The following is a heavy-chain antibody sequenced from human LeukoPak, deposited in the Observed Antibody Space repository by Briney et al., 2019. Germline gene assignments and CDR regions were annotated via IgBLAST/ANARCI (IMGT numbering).Heavy chain of an antibody. Sequence: PSETLSFTSTVSGGSISSSSYYWRWIRQPAGKGLEWIGRIYTSGSTNYNPSLKSRVTISVDTSKNQFSLKLSSVTAADTAVYYCARTYYDILTGENDAFDIWGQGTMVTVSS. CDR3: ARTYYDILTGENDAFDI. CDR1: GGSISSSSYY. J-gene: IGHJ3*02. CDR2: IYTSGST. V-gene: IGHV4-61*02. D-gene: IGHD3-9*01.